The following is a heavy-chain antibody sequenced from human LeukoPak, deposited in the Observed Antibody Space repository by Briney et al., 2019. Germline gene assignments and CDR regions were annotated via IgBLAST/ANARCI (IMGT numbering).Heavy chain of an antibody. D-gene: IGHD1-1*01. J-gene: IGHJ4*02. CDR1: GFTFSNAW. Sequence: GGSLRLSCAASGFTFSNAWMNRVRQAPGKGLEGVGRIKSKTDGGTTDYATPVKGRFTLSRDDSKKTLFLQMNSLKTEDTAVYYCTTNLMENFDYWGQGTLVTVSS. CDR3: TTNLMENFDY. V-gene: IGHV3-15*01. CDR2: IKSKTDGGTT.